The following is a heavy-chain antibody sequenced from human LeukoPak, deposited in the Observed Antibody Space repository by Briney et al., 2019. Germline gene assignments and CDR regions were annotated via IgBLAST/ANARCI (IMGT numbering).Heavy chain of an antibody. Sequence: PGGSLSLSCAASGFTFSTYAMTWLRQAPGKGLEWFSIISSGGETTYYADSVKGRFTISRDNSKNMLYLQMHSLSAEDTALYYCAKARGVEVPAASRNVDCWGQGTQVTVSS. CDR3: AKARGVEVPAASRNVDC. V-gene: IGHV3-23*01. D-gene: IGHD2-2*01. CDR1: GFTFSTYA. J-gene: IGHJ4*02. CDR2: ISSGGETT.